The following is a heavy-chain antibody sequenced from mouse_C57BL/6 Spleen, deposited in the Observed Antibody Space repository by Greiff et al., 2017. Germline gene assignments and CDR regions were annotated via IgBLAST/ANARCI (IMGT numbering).Heavy chain of an antibody. Sequence: QVQLQQPGTELVKPGASVKLSCKASGYTFTSYWMHWVKQRPGQGLEWIGNINPSNGGTNYNEKFKSKATLTVDKSSSTAYMQLSSLTSEDSAVDDCGRGGYGGYYDRFAYWGQGTLVTVSA. D-gene: IGHD2-3*01. J-gene: IGHJ3*01. CDR3: GRGGYGGYYDRFAY. CDR1: GYTFTSYW. CDR2: INPSNGGT. V-gene: IGHV1-53*01.